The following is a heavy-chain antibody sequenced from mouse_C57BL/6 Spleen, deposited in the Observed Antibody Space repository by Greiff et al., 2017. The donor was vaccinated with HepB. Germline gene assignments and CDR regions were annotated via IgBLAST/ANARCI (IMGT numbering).Heavy chain of an antibody. Sequence: QVQLQQSGAELVRPGASVTLSCKASGYTFTDYEMHWVKQTPVHGLEWIGAIDPETGGTAYNQKFTGKAILTADKSSSTAYMELRSLTSEDSAVYYSYYDGSSYNYWGQGTTLTVSS. V-gene: IGHV1-15*01. CDR1: GYTFTDYE. J-gene: IGHJ2*01. D-gene: IGHD1-1*01. CDR3: YYDGSSYNY. CDR2: IDPETGGT.